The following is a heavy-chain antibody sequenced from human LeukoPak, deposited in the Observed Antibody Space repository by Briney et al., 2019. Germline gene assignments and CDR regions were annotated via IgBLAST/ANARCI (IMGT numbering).Heavy chain of an antibody. D-gene: IGHD1-1*01. CDR1: GFTFSNSG. CDR2: IWYDGSNK. J-gene: IGHJ4*02. V-gene: IGHV3-33*01. CDR3: ASVGTTNYFDY. Sequence: GGSLRLSCAASGFTFSNSGMHWVRQAPGKGLEWVAVIWYDGSNKYYTDSVKGRFTISRDNSKNTLFLQMNSLRAEDTAVYYCASVGTTNYFDYWGQGTLVTVSS.